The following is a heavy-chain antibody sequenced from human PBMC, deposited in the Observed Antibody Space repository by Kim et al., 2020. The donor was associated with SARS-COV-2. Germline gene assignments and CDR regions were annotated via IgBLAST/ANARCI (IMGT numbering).Heavy chain of an antibody. Sequence: TYHTPSHKSRVTISVDTSKNQFSLKLSSVTAADTAVYYCARGAAAAATGYWGQGTLVTVSS. CDR2: T. CDR3: ARGAAAAATGY. V-gene: IGHV4-30-2*04. D-gene: IGHD6-13*01. J-gene: IGHJ4*02.